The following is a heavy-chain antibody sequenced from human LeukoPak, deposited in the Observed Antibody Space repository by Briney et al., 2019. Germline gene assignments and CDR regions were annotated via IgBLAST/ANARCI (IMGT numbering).Heavy chain of an antibody. CDR3: ARLIAAPGGYYYYYYYMDV. CDR2: IYYGGST. Sequence: SETLSLTCTVSGGSISSSSYYWGWIRQPPGKGLEWIGSIYYGGSTYYNPSLKSRVTISVDTSKNQFSLKLSSVTAADTAVYYCARLIAAPGGYYYYYYYMDVWGKGTTVTVSS. V-gene: IGHV4-39*01. J-gene: IGHJ6*03. CDR1: GGSISSSSYY. D-gene: IGHD6-13*01.